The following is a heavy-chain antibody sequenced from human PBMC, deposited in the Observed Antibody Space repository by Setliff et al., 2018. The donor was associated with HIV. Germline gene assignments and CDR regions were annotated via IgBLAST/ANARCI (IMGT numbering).Heavy chain of an antibody. Sequence: SETLSLTCTVSGGSISSGDYYWSWIRQHPGKGLEWIGYIYYSGSTYYNPSLKSRVTISVDTSKNQFSLKLRSVTAADTAVYFCARLWLRGPPTWGQGTMVTVSS. CDR1: GGSISSGDYY. V-gene: IGHV4-31*03. J-gene: IGHJ3*01. CDR3: ARLWLRGPPT. CDR2: IYYSGST. D-gene: IGHD5-12*01.